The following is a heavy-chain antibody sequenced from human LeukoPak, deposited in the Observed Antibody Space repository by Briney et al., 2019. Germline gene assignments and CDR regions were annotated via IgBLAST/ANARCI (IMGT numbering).Heavy chain of an antibody. D-gene: IGHD4-17*01. CDR1: GFTFSSYW. CDR3: ARDADFHDYGDFFFDY. CDR2: IKQDGSDK. Sequence: GGSLRLSCAASGFTFSSYWMNWVRQAPGKGLEWVANIKQDGSDKYYVNSVKGRFTISRDNAKTTLYLQMNSLRAEDTAVYYCARDADFHDYGDFFFDYWGQGTLVTVSS. J-gene: IGHJ4*02. V-gene: IGHV3-7*01.